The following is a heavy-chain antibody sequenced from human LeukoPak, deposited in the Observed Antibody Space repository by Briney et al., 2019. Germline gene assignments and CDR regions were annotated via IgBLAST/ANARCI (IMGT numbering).Heavy chain of an antibody. J-gene: IGHJ6*02. CDR1: GFTFSDYA. V-gene: IGHV3-30-3*01. Sequence: GGSLRLSCAASGFTFSDYAIHWVRQAPGKGLEWVAVISYDGSNKYYADSVKGRFTISRDNSKNTLYLQMNSLRAEDTAVYYCARDSYYYYYGMDVWGQGTTVTVSS. CDR3: ARDSYYYYYGMDV. CDR2: ISYDGSNK.